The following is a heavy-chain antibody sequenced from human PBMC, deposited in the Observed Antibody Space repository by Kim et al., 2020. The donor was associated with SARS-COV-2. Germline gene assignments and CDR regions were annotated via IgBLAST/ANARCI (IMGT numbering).Heavy chain of an antibody. Sequence: GGSLRLSCAASGFTFSSYAMHWVRQAPGKGLEWVAVISYDGSNKYYADSVKGRFTISRDNSKNTLYLQMNSLRAEDTAVYYCAREYCSSTSCGGVDYWGQGTLVTVS. CDR2: ISYDGSNK. V-gene: IGHV3-30*04. CDR1: GFTFSSYA. CDR3: AREYCSSTSCGGVDY. J-gene: IGHJ4*02. D-gene: IGHD2-2*01.